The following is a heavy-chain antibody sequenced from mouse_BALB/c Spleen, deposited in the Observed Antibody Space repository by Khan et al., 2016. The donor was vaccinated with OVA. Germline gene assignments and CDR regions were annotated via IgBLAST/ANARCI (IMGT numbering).Heavy chain of an antibody. CDR3: ARGGFGSPCAY. D-gene: IGHD1-1*01. CDR2: ITPNNGGT. J-gene: IGHJ3*01. Sequence: VQLQQSGPELVKPGASVKIPCKASGYAFTDYNMDWVKQSHGKSLEWIGDITPNNGGTIYNQKFKGKATLTVDKSSSTAYMELRSLTSEDTAVYYCARGGFGSPCAYWGQGTLVTVSA. CDR1: GYAFTDYN. V-gene: IGHV1-18*01.